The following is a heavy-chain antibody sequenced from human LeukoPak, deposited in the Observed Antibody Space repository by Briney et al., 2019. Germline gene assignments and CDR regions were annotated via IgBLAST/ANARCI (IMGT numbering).Heavy chain of an antibody. CDR3: AREDQLLYLSAFDI. V-gene: IGHV3-74*01. D-gene: IGHD2-2*02. Sequence: GSLRLSCAASGFTFSSYWMHWVRQAPGKGLVWVSRINTDGSSTSYADSVKGRFTISRDNAKNTLYLQMNSLRAEDTAVYYCAREDQLLYLSAFDIWGQGTMVTVSS. J-gene: IGHJ3*02. CDR1: GFTFSSYW. CDR2: INTDGSST.